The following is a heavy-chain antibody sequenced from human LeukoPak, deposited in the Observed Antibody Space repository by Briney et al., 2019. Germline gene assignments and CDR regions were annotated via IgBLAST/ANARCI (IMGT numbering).Heavy chain of an antibody. CDR2: INHSGST. D-gene: IGHD3-9*01. J-gene: IGHJ6*03. CDR3: AREKPLLRYFDWLSGRYYYMDV. Sequence: SETLSLTCAVYGGSFSGYYWSWIRQPPGKGLEWIGEINHSGSTNYNPSLKSRVTISVDTSKNQFSLKLSSVTAADTAVYYCAREKPLLRYFDWLSGRYYYMDVWGKGTTVTISS. V-gene: IGHV4-34*01. CDR1: GGSFSGYY.